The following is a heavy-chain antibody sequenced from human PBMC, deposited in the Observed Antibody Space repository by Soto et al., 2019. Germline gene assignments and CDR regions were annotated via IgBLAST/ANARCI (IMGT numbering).Heavy chain of an antibody. CDR1: GFTFSSYA. D-gene: IGHD3-3*01. Sequence: AGGSLRLSCAASGFTFSSYAMSWVRQAPGKGLEWVSAISGSGGSTYYADSVKGRFTISRDNSKNTLYLQMNSLRAEDTAVYYCAKTAPPYYDFWSGYYPDGMDGWGQGTTVTVSS. CDR2: ISGSGGST. CDR3: AKTAPPYYDFWSGYYPDGMDG. J-gene: IGHJ6*02. V-gene: IGHV3-23*01.